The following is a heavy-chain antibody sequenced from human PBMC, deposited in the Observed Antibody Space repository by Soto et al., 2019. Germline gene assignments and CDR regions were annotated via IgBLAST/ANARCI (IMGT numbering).Heavy chain of an antibody. J-gene: IGHJ6*03. D-gene: IGHD2-2*01. CDR3: AKVPWDIVVVPAAATYYYYYYMDV. CDR1: GWNFSSYC. Sequence: GGSHRLSCAASGWNFSSYCRSWVRQKTGKGLEWVSAISGSGGSTYYADSVKGRFTISRDNSKNTLYLQMNSLRAEDTAVYYCAKVPWDIVVVPAAATYYYYYYMDVWGKGTTVTVSS. CDR2: ISGSGGST. V-gene: IGHV3-23*01.